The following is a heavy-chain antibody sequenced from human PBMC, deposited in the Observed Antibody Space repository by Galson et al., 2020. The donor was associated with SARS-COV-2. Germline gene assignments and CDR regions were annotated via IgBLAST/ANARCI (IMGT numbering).Heavy chain of an antibody. D-gene: IGHD2-2*01. CDR3: ATGPPYCSSTSCGWFDP. V-gene: IGHV1-24*01. CDR2: FDPEDGET. J-gene: IGHJ5*02. Sequence: ASVKVYCKVSGYTLTELSMHWVRQAPGKGLEWMGGFDPEDGETIYAQKFQGRVTMTEDTSTDTAYMELSSLRSEDTAVYYCATGPPYCSSTSCGWFDPWGQGTLVTVSS. CDR1: GYTLTELS.